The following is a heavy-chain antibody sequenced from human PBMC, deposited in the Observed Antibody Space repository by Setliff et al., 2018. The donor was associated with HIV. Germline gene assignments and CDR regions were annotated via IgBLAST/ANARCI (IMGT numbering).Heavy chain of an antibody. CDR1: GGTFSSYA. CDR3: ATSPRGTYYDILSGRPRGWFDP. CDR2: IIPIYGTP. V-gene: IGHV1-69*13. D-gene: IGHD3-9*01. J-gene: IGHJ5*02. Sequence: SVKVSCKASGGTFSSYAITWVRQAPGQGPEWMGGIIPIYGTPNYAQRYQGRVTLTADESKSPAYMDLSILTPYATAVYYCATSPRGTYYDILSGRPRGWFDPWGQGTLVTVSS.